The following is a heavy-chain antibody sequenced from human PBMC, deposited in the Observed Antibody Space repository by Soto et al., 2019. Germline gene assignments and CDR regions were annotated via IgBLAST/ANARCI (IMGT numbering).Heavy chain of an antibody. V-gene: IGHV2-5*02. CDR2: IHWDDEK. Sequence: QITLKESGPTLVIPTQTLTLTCTFSGFSLNTRGVGVGWIRQPPGKALEWVALIHWDDEKRYSPSLRNTLTIPKETSKTQVVLIMTNMDPVDPATYYFAYSPFVLGSGWKFDFWGQGNLVTVSS. D-gene: IGHD6-19*01. CDR1: GFSLNTRGVG. J-gene: IGHJ4*02. CDR3: AYSPFVLGSGWKFDF.